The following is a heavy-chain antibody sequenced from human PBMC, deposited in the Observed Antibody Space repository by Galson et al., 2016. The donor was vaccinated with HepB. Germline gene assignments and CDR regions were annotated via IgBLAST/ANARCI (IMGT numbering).Heavy chain of an antibody. J-gene: IGHJ4*02. V-gene: IGHV3-74*01. Sequence: SLRLSCAASGFPLSSYWMQWVRQAPGKGLVWVSRTNEDGTRTGYADSVRGRFTVSRDNAKNTVYLQMNSLRAEDTAVYFCSRKEATVTTATDHWGQGTLVTVSS. CDR1: GFPLSSYW. CDR3: SRKEATVTTATDH. CDR2: TNEDGTRT. D-gene: IGHD4-17*01.